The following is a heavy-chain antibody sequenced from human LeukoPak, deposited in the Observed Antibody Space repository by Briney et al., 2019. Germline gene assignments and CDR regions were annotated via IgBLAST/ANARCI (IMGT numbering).Heavy chain of an antibody. CDR1: GYTFTSYD. Sequence: ASLKVSCKASGYTFTSYDINCVPQATGQGLGWMGWMNPNSGNTGYAQKFKGGVTMTRNTSISTAYMGLRSMRSQDTAVYYCGQDFDYWGQGALVTVSS. J-gene: IGHJ4*02. CDR3: GQDFDY. CDR2: MNPNSGNT. V-gene: IGHV1-8*01.